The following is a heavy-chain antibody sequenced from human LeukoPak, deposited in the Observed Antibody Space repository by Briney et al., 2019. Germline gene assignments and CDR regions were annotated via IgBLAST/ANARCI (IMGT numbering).Heavy chain of an antibody. CDR2: IWSDGSNK. D-gene: IGHD3-3*01. J-gene: IGHJ4*02. CDR3: ARDQYDTWSRRGNFDS. V-gene: IGHV3-33*01. Sequence: GGSLRLSCAASGFTFSYYGMHWVRQAPGKGLEWVAVIWSDGSNKYCADSVKGRFTISRDNAKNSLYLQMNSLRAEDTAVFYCARDQYDTWSRRGNFDSWGQGTLVIVSS. CDR1: GFTFSYYG.